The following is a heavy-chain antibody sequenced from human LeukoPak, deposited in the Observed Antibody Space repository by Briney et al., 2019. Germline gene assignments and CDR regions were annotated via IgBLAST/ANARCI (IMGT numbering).Heavy chain of an antibody. CDR3: ARDGPQGIQLWLRMGAFDI. Sequence: LPETLSLTCAVYGGSFSGYYWSWIRQPPGKGLEWIGEINHSGSTNYNPSLKSRVTISVDTSKNQFSLKLSSVTAADTAVYYCARDGPQGIQLWLRMGAFDIWGQGTMVTVSS. CDR2: INHSGST. CDR1: GGSFSGYY. V-gene: IGHV4-34*01. D-gene: IGHD5-18*01. J-gene: IGHJ3*02.